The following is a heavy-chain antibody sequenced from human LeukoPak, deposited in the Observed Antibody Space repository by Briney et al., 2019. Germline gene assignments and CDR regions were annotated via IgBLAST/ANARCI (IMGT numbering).Heavy chain of an antibody. CDR2: IIPIFGTA. CDR1: GGTFSSYA. CDR3: ARGAGGYCSGGSCYGPFDY. J-gene: IGHJ4*02. Sequence: GASVKVSCKASGGTFSSYAISWVRQAPGQGLEWMGGIIPIFGTANYAQKFQGRVTITADESTSTAYVELSSLRSEDTAVYYCARGAGGYCSGGSCYGPFDYWGQGTLVTVSS. V-gene: IGHV1-69*13. D-gene: IGHD2-15*01.